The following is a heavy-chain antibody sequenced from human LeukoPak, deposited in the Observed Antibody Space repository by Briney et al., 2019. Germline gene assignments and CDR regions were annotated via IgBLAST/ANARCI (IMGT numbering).Heavy chain of an antibody. D-gene: IGHD2-15*01. CDR1: GYTFTGYY. J-gene: IGHJ3*02. V-gene: IGHV1-2*02. CDR3: AREGPIGGASFDI. CDR2: INPNSGGT. Sequence: GASVKVSCKASGYTFTGYYMHWVRQAPGQGLEWMGWINPNSGGTNYAQKFQGRVTMTRDTSISTAYMELSRLRSDDTAVYYCAREGPIGGASFDIWGQGTMVTVPS.